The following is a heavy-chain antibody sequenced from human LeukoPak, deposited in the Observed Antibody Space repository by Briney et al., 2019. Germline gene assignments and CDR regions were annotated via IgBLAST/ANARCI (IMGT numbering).Heavy chain of an antibody. CDR1: GFIFHNNA. D-gene: IGHD3-22*01. Sequence: GGSLRLSCAASGFIFHNNAMGWVRQAPGKGLEWVSAISTSGGSTYYPVSVKGRFTISRDNSKNTLYLQMNSLRAEDTAVYYCARGSSLYDSSGYPSYYFDYWGQGTLVTVSS. V-gene: IGHV3-23*01. CDR3: ARGSSLYDSSGYPSYYFDY. J-gene: IGHJ4*02. CDR2: ISTSGGST.